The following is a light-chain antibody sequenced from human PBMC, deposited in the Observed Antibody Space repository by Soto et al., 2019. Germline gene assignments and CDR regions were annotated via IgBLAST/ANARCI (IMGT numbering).Light chain of an antibody. CDR1: ETITDF. V-gene: IGKV1-39*01. CDR2: SAS. CDR3: LQYHSDWT. J-gene: IGKJ1*01. Sequence: DIQMTQSPPSLAASVGDRVTLTCRASETITDFLNWYQLKPGKAPKLLIYSASSLERGVPSRFSAGGSGVEFTLKISSVQPKDFATYHCLQYHSDWTVGQGTKVDIK.